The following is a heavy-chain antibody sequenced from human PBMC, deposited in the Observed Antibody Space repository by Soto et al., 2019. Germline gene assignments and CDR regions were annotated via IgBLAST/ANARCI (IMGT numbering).Heavy chain of an antibody. CDR2: INHSGST. V-gene: IGHV4-34*01. CDR1: GGSFSGYY. CDR3: ARHQEYSSSSGMDV. Sequence: TSETLSLTCAVYGGSFSGYYWSWIRQPPGKGLEWIGEINHSGSTNYNPSLKSRVTISVDTSKNQFSLKLSSVTAADTAVYYCARHQEYSSSSGMDVWGQGTTVTVSS. J-gene: IGHJ6*02. D-gene: IGHD6-6*01.